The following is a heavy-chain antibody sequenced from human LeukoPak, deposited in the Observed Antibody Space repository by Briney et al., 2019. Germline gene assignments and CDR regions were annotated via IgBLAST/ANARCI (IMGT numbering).Heavy chain of an antibody. J-gene: IGHJ6*02. CDR3: ARGAIFGVVSGLDV. CDR2: ISYDGSIE. CDR1: GFTLGRYA. Sequence: GGSLRLSCAASGFTLGRYAMHWVRQAPGKGLEWVTLISYDGSIEYYADSVKGRFTISRDNSKNTLFLQMNSLRAEDTAVYYCARGAIFGVVSGLDVWGQGTTVTVSS. V-gene: IGHV3-30-3*01. D-gene: IGHD3-3*01.